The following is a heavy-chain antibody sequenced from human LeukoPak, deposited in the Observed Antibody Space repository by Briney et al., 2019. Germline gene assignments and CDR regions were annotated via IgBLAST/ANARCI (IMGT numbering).Heavy chain of an antibody. CDR1: GGSISSYY. Sequence: SETLSLTCTVSGGSISSYYWSWIRQPPGKGLEWIGYIYYSGSTNYNPSLKSRVTISVDTSKNQFSLKLSSVIAADTAVYYCARGKLGMEAFDIWGQGTMVTVSS. CDR3: ARGKLGMEAFDI. D-gene: IGHD7-27*01. J-gene: IGHJ3*02. V-gene: IGHV4-59*01. CDR2: IYYSGST.